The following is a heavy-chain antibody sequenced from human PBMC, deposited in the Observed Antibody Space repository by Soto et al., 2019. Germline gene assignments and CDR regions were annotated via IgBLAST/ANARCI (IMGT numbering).Heavy chain of an antibody. CDR1: GFTFSSYG. D-gene: IGHD3-22*01. J-gene: IGHJ4*02. V-gene: IGHV3-30*18. CDR2: ISYDGSNQ. CDR3: AKDTYYHDSSGYYVFDY. Sequence: QVQLVESGGGVVQPGRSLRLSCAASGFTFSSYGMHWVRQAPGKGLDWVAVISYDGSNQYYVDSVKGRFTISRDNSKNTLVLQMNSLRTEATAVYYCAKDTYYHDSSGYYVFDYWGQGTLVTVSS.